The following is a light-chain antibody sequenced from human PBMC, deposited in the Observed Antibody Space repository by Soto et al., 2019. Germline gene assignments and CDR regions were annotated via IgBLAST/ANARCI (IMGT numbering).Light chain of an antibody. CDR1: QGISNN. J-gene: IGKJ1*01. Sequence: DIQMTQSPSSLSASVGDIVTFSCRASQGISNNLAWIQQKPGKVPRSLIYGASSLQSGVSSRFSGSGSGTDFTLTINNLQPEDFATYYCQQYTNYPWTFGQGTKVEIK. CDR3: QQYTNYPWT. V-gene: IGKV1-16*01. CDR2: GAS.